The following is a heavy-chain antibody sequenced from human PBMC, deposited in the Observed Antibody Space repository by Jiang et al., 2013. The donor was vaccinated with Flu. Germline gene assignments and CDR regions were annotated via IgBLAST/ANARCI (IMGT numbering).Heavy chain of an antibody. V-gene: IGHV1-69*01. J-gene: IGHJ3*01. Sequence: GAEVKKPGSSVKVSCKTFGGVFSSASITWVRQAFGQGLEWMGGIKPLVNGPEYAQKFQGRVTISADGSLEVTSLRFEDTGLYYCTKKGDRSQYKAFDVWGQGRRSPCLQ. D-gene: IGHD3-16*01. CDR1: GGVFSSAS. CDR2: IKPLVNGP. CDR3: TKKGDRSQYKAFDV.